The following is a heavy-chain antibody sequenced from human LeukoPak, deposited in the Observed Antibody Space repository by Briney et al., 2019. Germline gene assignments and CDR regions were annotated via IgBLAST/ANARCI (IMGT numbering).Heavy chain of an antibody. CDR3: AKDEATSGGGLAS. D-gene: IGHD3-16*01. CDR2: MYTGGTT. J-gene: IGHJ4*02. Sequence: PGGSLRLSCAASGFSVSGTHMSWVRQAPGKGLEWVSAMYTGGTTYYADSVQGRFTIYRDNPKNTLYLQMNSLRAEDTAVYYCAKDEATSGGGLASWGQGTLVSVSS. CDR1: GFSVSGTH. V-gene: IGHV3-53*01.